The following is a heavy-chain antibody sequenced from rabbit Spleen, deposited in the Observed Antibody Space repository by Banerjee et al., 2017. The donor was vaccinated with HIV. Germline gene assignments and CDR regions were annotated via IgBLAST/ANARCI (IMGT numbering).Heavy chain of an antibody. CDR2: INAVTGKA. CDR3: ARDTSSSFSSYGMDL. J-gene: IGHJ6*01. D-gene: IGHD1-1*01. Sequence: QEQLVESGGGLVKPEGSLKLSCTASGFSFSNKAVMCWVRQAPGKGLEWIACINAVTGKAVYASWAKGRFTISKTSSTTVTLQMTRLTDADTATYFCARDTSSSFSSYGMDLWGQGTLVTVS. CDR1: GFSFSNKAV. V-gene: IGHV1S45*01.